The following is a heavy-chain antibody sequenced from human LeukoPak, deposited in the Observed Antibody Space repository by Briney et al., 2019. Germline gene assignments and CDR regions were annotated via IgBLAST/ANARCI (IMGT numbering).Heavy chain of an antibody. CDR2: IYTSGST. V-gene: IGHV4-4*07. CDR3: ARAGYSGYVQFDT. Sequence: PSETLSLTCTVSVCSISRYYWSWIRQPAGKGRDWIGRIYTSGSTNYNPSLKSRVNISVDKSKNQFSLKLSSVTAADTAVYYCARAGYSGYVQFDTWGQGTLVTVSS. J-gene: IGHJ5*02. CDR1: VCSISRYY. D-gene: IGHD5-12*01.